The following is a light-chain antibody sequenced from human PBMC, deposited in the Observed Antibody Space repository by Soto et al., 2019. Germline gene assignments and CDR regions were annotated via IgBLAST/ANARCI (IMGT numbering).Light chain of an antibody. CDR3: AQGLATPFT. V-gene: IGKV2-28*01. J-gene: IGKJ4*01. CDR2: LGS. CDR1: RNLLHSNGYYY. Sequence: EIVLTQSPLSLPVTPGEPASISCRSSRNLLHSNGYYYLDWYLQQPGQSPQILIYLGSNRASSVPDRFSGSGSGTDFTLTISRVEAEDVVVYFCAQGLATPFTFCEGTKVEIK.